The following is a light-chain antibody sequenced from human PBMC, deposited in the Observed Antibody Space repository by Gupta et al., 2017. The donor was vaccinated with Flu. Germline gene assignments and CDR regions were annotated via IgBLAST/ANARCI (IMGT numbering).Light chain of an antibody. J-gene: IGKJ4*01. CDR1: QSVSSC. Sequence: IVLARSPATLALSLGERATRSCRASQSVSSCLAWYQQKPGQAPRLLIFDASNRATGTPAAFGHSGSGIGFTLTITSLDPEDYAVYYCRQARNCPVTFGGRPKLEIK. V-gene: IGKV3-11*01. CDR2: DAS. CDR3: RQARNCPVT.